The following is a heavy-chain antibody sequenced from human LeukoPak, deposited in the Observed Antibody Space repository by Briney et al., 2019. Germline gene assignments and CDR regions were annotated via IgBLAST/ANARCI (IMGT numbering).Heavy chain of an antibody. V-gene: IGHV3-64*04. J-gene: IGHJ4*02. D-gene: IGHD2-15*01. CDR3: ARLSGGSKEDY. Sequence: GGSLRLSCSASGFTFSSYPMHWVRQAPGKGLEYVSTISSNGGSTYYADSVKGRFTISRDNSKNTLYLQMNSLRAEDTAVYYCARLSGGSKEDYWGQGTLVTVSS. CDR1: GFTFSSYP. CDR2: ISSNGGST.